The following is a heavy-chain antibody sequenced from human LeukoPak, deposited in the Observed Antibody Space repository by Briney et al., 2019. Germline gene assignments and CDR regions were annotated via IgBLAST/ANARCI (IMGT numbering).Heavy chain of an antibody. J-gene: IGHJ4*02. Sequence: PGGSLRLSCAASGFTFSSYAMSRVRQAPGKGLEWVSAISGSGGSTYYADSVKGRFTISRDNSKNTLYLQMNSLRAEDTAVYYCAKAISVGATTDAADWGQGTLVTVSS. V-gene: IGHV3-23*01. CDR2: ISGSGGST. CDR3: AKAISVGATTDAAD. D-gene: IGHD1-26*01. CDR1: GFTFSSYA.